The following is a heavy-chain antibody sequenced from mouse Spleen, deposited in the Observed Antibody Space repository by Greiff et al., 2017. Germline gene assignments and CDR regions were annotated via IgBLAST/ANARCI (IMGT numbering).Heavy chain of an antibody. J-gene: IGHJ2*01. CDR2: IRNKANGYTT. CDR1: GFTFTDYY. V-gene: IGHV7-3*01. Sequence: EVKLVESGGGLVQPGGSLSLSCAASGFTFTDYYMSWVRQPPGKALEWLGFIRNKANGYTTEYSASVKGRFTISRDNSQSILYLQMNALRAEDSATYYSARSDGYLDYWGQGTTLTVSA. D-gene: IGHD2-3*01. CDR3: ARSDGYLDY.